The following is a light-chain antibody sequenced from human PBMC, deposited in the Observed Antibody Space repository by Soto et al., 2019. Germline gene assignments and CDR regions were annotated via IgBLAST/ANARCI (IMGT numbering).Light chain of an antibody. CDR3: QQCYSNSLT. Sequence: DIQMTQSPSSLSASVGDRVTITCRASQTISHYLAWYQQQPGKVPKLLIYAASNLQSGVPSRFSGSGSGTDFTLTISSLQPEDFATYYCQQCYSNSLTFGGGTKVDIK. V-gene: IGKV1-39*01. J-gene: IGKJ4*01. CDR1: QTISHY. CDR2: AAS.